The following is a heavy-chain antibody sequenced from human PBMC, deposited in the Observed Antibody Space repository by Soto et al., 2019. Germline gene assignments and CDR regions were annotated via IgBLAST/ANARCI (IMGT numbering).Heavy chain of an antibody. CDR3: ARVFSDSSSFFDP. V-gene: IGHV4-34*01. Sequence: LSLTCAVYGGSFSGYYWTWIRQPPGTGLEWIGEINHSGSTNYNPSLKSRVTISVDTSKNQFSLKLTSVTAADTAVYYCARVFSDSSSFFDPWGQGTLVTVSS. CDR1: GGSFSGYY. J-gene: IGHJ5*02. CDR2: INHSGST. D-gene: IGHD6-13*01.